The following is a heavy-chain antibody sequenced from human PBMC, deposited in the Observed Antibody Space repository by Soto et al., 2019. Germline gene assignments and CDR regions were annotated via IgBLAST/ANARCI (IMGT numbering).Heavy chain of an antibody. CDR2: INAGNGNT. Sequence: GASVKVSCKASGYTFTSYAMHWVRQAPGQRLEWMGWINAGNGNTKYSQKFQGRVTITRDTSASTAYMELSSLRSEDTAVYYCARDPQWELRSFDYWGQGTLVTVSS. CDR1: GYTFTSYA. V-gene: IGHV1-3*01. J-gene: IGHJ4*02. CDR3: ARDPQWELRSFDY. D-gene: IGHD1-26*01.